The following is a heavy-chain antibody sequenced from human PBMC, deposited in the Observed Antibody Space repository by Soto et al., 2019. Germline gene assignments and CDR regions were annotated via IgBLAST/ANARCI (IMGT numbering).Heavy chain of an antibody. Sequence: GGSLTLSCSVSGFTFTSYAMHWVRQAPGKGLEYVASISSEGASTYYADSVKGRFIISRDNSKNTLYLQMSSLSAEDTAVYYCVKDRYVDYWGQGILVTVSS. CDR3: VKDRYVDY. CDR1: GFTFTSYA. CDR2: ISSEGAST. V-gene: IGHV3-64D*06. J-gene: IGHJ4*02.